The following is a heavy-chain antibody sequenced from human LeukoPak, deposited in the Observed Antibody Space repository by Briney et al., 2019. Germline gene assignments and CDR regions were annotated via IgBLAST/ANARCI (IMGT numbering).Heavy chain of an antibody. CDR3: ARGTSWSPLDFDY. V-gene: IGHV3-33*01. CDR2: IWYDGSIK. D-gene: IGHD2-15*01. Sequence: GGSLRLSCAASGFTFSSSGMHWVRQAPGKGLEWVAVIWYDGSIKYYVDSVKGRFTISRDNSKNTLYLQMNSLRAEDTAVYFCARGTSWSPLDFDYWGQGTQVTVSS. CDR1: GFTFSSSG. J-gene: IGHJ4*02.